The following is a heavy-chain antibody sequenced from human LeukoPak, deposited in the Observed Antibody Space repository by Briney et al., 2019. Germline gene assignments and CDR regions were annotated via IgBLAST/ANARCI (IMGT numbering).Heavy chain of an antibody. V-gene: IGHV3-21*01. CDR2: ISGTSTYI. CDR3: ARASLSEIIAAETYFDS. Sequence: GGSLRLSCAASGFIFSSHSMNWVRQAPGKRLEWVSSISGTSTYIYYADSLKGRFTISSDNANNSLFLRINSLRAEDTAVYYCARASLSEIIAAETYFDSWGQGTLVTVSS. D-gene: IGHD6-13*01. CDR1: GFIFSSHS. J-gene: IGHJ4*02.